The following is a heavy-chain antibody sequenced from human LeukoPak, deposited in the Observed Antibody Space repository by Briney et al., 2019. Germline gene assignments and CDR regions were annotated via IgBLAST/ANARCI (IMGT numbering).Heavy chain of an antibody. Sequence: ASVKVSCKASGYTFTSYGISWVRQAPGQGLEWMGWISAYNGNTNYARKLQGRVTMTADTSTSTAYMELRSLRSDDTAVYYCAFAAGDFWSGYYAPYYYYYMDVWGKGTTVTVSS. J-gene: IGHJ6*03. CDR1: GYTFTSYG. CDR2: ISAYNGNT. D-gene: IGHD3-3*01. V-gene: IGHV1-18*01. CDR3: AFAAGDFWSGYYAPYYYYYMDV.